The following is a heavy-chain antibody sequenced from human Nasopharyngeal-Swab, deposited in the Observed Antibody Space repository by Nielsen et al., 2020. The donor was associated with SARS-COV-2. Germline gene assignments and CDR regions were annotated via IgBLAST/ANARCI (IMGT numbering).Heavy chain of an antibody. Sequence: SLKISWAASGFTFDDYAMHWVRQAPGKGLEWVSGISWNSGSIGYADSVKGRFTISRDNAKNSLYLQMNSLRAEDTALYYCAKDKRVVTYYFDYWGQGTLVTVSS. CDR3: AKDKRVVTYYFDY. V-gene: IGHV3-9*01. CDR2: ISWNSGSI. J-gene: IGHJ4*02. CDR1: GFTFDDYA. D-gene: IGHD3-22*01.